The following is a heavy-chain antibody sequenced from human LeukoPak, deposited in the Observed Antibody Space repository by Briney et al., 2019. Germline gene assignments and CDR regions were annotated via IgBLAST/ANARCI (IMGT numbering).Heavy chain of an antibody. J-gene: IGHJ4*02. CDR1: GGSISSGGYY. CDR2: IYYSGST. CDR3: AREHYYDSSGYRPHFDY. V-gene: IGHV4-31*03. Sequence: PSETLSLTCTVSGGSISSGGYYWSWIRQHPGMGLEWIGYIYYSGSTYYNPSLKSRVTISVDTSKNQFSLKLSSVTAADTAVYYCAREHYYDSSGYRPHFDYWGQGTLVTVSS. D-gene: IGHD3-22*01.